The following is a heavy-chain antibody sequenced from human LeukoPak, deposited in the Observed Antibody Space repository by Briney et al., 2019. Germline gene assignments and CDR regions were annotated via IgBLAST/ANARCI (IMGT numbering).Heavy chain of an antibody. CDR3: ARAPFIVVVPAAGALDY. J-gene: IGHJ4*02. V-gene: IGHV3-30*04. Sequence: GGSLRLSCAASGFTFSSYAMHWVRQAPGKGLEWVAVISYDGSNKYYADSVKGRFTISGDNSKNTLYLQMNSLRAEDTAVYYCARAPFIVVVPAAGALDYWGQGTLVTVSS. CDR2: ISYDGSNK. CDR1: GFTFSSYA. D-gene: IGHD2-2*01.